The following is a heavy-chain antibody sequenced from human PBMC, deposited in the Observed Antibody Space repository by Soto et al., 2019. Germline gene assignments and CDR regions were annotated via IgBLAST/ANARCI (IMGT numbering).Heavy chain of an antibody. V-gene: IGHV4-30-2*01. CDR3: ARSGYGSSDFDH. Sequence: SETLSLTCAVSGGSISSGGYSWSWIRQPPGKGLEWIGYIYHSGSTYYNPSLKSRVTISVDRSKNQFPLKLSSVTAADTAVYYCARSGYGSSDFDHWGQGTLVTVSS. J-gene: IGHJ4*01. D-gene: IGHD6-13*01. CDR1: GGSISSGGYS. CDR2: IYHSGST.